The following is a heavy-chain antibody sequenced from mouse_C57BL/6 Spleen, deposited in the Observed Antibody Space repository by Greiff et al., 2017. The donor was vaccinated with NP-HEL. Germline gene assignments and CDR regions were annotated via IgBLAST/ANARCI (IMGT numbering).Heavy chain of an antibody. CDR1: GFTFSSYG. CDR3: ARQRGYSNYWYFDV. D-gene: IGHD2-5*01. CDR2: ISSGGSYT. J-gene: IGHJ1*03. Sequence: EVQLVESGGDLVKPGGSLKLSCAASGFTFSSYGMSWVRQTPDKRLEWVATISSGGSYTYYPDSVKGRFTISRDNAKNTLYLQMSSLKSEDTAMYYCARQRGYSNYWYFDVWGTGTTVTVSS. V-gene: IGHV5-6*01.